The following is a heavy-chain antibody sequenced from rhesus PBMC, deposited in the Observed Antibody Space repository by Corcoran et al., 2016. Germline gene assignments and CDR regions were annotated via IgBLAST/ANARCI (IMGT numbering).Heavy chain of an antibody. V-gene: IGHV1S2*01. J-gene: IGHJ4*01. Sequence: QVQLVQSGAEVKKPGSSGKVSCKASGYTVPDYSIHWVRQAPRQGLEWMGWINPYNGNTKYARKFQDRVTLTRDTSTSTAYMDLSSLSSEDTAVYYCARKLIGPAHFDYWGQGVLVTVSS. CDR3: ARKLIGPAHFDY. CDR2: INPYNGNT. D-gene: IGHD2-33*01. CDR1: GYTVPDYS.